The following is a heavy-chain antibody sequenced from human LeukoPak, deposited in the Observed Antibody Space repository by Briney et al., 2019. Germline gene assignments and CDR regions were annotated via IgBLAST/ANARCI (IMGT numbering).Heavy chain of an antibody. Sequence: SETLSLTCTVSGGSISSYYWSWIRQPPGKGLEWIGYIYYSGNTNYNSSLTSRVAISADTSKNQFYLKLSSVTAADTAVYYCARLVNPDGSGSYYVIDYWGQGTLVTVSS. CDR3: ARLVNPDGSGSYYVIDY. V-gene: IGHV4-59*01. J-gene: IGHJ4*02. D-gene: IGHD3-10*01. CDR2: IYYSGNT. CDR1: GGSISSYY.